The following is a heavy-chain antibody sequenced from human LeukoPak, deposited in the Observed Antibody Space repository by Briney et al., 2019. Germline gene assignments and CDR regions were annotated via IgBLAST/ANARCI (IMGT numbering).Heavy chain of an antibody. Sequence: SETLSLTCTVSGGSISSGDYYWSWIRQPPGKGLEWTGYIYYSGSTYYNPSLKSRVTISVDTSKNQFSLKLSSVTAADTAVYYCARDTMVRGGPYYYYGMDVWGQGTTVTVSS. CDR2: IYYSGST. J-gene: IGHJ6*02. V-gene: IGHV4-30-4*01. D-gene: IGHD3-10*01. CDR1: GGSISSGDYY. CDR3: ARDTMVRGGPYYYYGMDV.